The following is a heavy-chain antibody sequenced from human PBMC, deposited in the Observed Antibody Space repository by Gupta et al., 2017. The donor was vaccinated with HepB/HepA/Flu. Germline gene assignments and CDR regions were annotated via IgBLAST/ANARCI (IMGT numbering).Heavy chain of an antibody. D-gene: IGHD4-17*01. V-gene: IGHV3-74*01. CDR3: ARAGDNDFGEY. CDR2: LNPEATT. CDR1: GFIVSGYK. J-gene: IGHJ4*02. Sequence: EVQLVESGGGLVQPGESLRLSCAASGFIVSGYKMSWVRQAPGKGLEWLSRLNPEATTNYADSVKGRFTVSRDSATNTMFLQMNSLRVDDTAVYFCARAGDNDFGEYWGRGILVTVSS.